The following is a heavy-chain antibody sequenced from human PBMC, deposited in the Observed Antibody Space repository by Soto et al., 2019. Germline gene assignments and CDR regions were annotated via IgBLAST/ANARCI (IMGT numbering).Heavy chain of an antibody. D-gene: IGHD3-22*01. CDR3: ARDQGYYDSSGYYSLDY. CDR1: GFTFSSYG. J-gene: IGHJ4*02. V-gene: IGHV3-33*01. CDR2: IWYDGSNK. Sequence: TGGSLRLSCAASGFTFSSYGMHWVRQAPGKGLEWVAVIWYDGSNKYYADSVKGRFTISRDNSKNALYLQMNSLRAEDTAVYYCARDQGYYDSSGYYSLDYWGQGTLVTVSS.